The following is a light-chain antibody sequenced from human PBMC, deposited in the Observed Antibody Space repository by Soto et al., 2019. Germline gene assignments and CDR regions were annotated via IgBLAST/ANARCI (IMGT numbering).Light chain of an antibody. CDR3: QSYDSSLSGWV. V-gene: IGLV1-40*01. J-gene: IGLJ3*02. CDR1: SSNIGAGYE. CDR2: GNS. Sequence: QSVLTQPPSVSGAPGQRVTISCTGSSSNIGAGYEVHWYQQLPGPAPKLLIYGNSNRPSGVPDRFSGSKSGTSASLALTGLQAEDEADYYCQSYDSSLSGWVFGGGTKLTVL.